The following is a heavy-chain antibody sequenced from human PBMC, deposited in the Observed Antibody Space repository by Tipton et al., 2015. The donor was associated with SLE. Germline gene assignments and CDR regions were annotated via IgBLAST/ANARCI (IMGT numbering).Heavy chain of an antibody. J-gene: IGHJ3*02. Sequence: SLRLSCAASGFNVSRNYMSWVRQAPGKGLEWVSCISGTSSNIYYADSVRGRFTVSRDNAKNSLFLQMNSLRGEDTGVYYCAARRDGYKFKATFEMWGQGTVVNISS. CDR3: AARRDGYKFKATFEM. CDR2: ISGTSSNI. D-gene: IGHD5-24*01. CDR1: GFNVSRNY. V-gene: IGHV3-21*03.